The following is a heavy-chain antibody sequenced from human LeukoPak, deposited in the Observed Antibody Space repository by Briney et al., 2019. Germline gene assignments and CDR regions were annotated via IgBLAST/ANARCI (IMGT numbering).Heavy chain of an antibody. D-gene: IGHD1-26*01. V-gene: IGHV5-51*01. Sequence: GESLMISCKGSGYSFTSYWIGWVRQMPGKGLEWMGIIYPGDSDTRYSPSFQGQVTISADKSISTAYLQWSSLKASDTAMYYCARQRHGGSYYKVDYYYYMHVGGKGTTVTVSS. J-gene: IGHJ6*03. CDR2: IYPGDSDT. CDR3: ARQRHGGSYYKVDYYYYMHV. CDR1: GYSFTSYW.